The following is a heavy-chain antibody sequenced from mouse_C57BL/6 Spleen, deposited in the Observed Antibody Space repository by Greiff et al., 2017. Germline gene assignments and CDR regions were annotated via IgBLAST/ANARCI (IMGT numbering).Heavy chain of an antibody. CDR1: GYAFSSSW. CDR2: IYPGDGDT. Sequence: QVQLQQSGPELVKPGASVKISCKASGYAFSSSWMNWVKQRPGKGLEWIGRIYPGDGDTTYNGKFKGKATLTADKSSSTAYMQLSSLTSEDSAVYFCARSGYYDYDGDWGQGTLVTVSA. D-gene: IGHD2-4*01. CDR3: ARSGYYDYDGD. J-gene: IGHJ3*01. V-gene: IGHV1-82*01.